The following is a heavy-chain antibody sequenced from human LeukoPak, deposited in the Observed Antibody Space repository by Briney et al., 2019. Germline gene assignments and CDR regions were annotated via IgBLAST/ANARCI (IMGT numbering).Heavy chain of an antibody. Sequence: PGGSLRLSCAVSGFTVSSNYMNWVRQAPGKGLEWVSIIYSGGSTYHADSVKGRFTISRDSSKNTLYLQMNSLRPEDTAVYYCARVNRAMTAVYYYYMDVWGKGTTVTVSS. CDR3: ARVNRAMTAVYYYYMDV. J-gene: IGHJ6*03. V-gene: IGHV3-66*01. CDR2: IYSGGST. CDR1: GFTVSSNY. D-gene: IGHD5-18*01.